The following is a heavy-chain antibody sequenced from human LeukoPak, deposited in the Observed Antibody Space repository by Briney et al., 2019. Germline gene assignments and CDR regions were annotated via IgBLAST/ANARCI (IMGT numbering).Heavy chain of an antibody. CDR3: AREILVAGHRAVDF. D-gene: IGHD6-19*01. V-gene: IGHV1-2*02. Sequence: ASVKVSCKASGYSFTVYYMHWLRQAPGQGLEWMGWINPKSYSTDYAQKFQGRVTMTRDTSISTAYMELSKLRSDDTAVYYCAREILVAGHRAVDFWGQGTLVTVSS. CDR1: GYSFTVYY. CDR2: INPKSYST. J-gene: IGHJ4*02.